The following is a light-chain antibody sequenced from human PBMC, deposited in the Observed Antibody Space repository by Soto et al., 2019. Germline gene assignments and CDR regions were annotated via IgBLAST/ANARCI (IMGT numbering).Light chain of an antibody. CDR1: SSDIGAYDY. CDR3: FSFTTSWTHV. CDR2: EVN. V-gene: IGLV2-14*03. J-gene: IGLJ1*01. Sequence: QSVLTQPASVSGSPGQSITISCTGTSSDIGAYDYVSWFQQYPGKAPKLIISEVNNRPSGVSNRFSGSKSGSAASLTISGLQADDEAEYFCFSFTTSWTHVFGTGTKVTVL.